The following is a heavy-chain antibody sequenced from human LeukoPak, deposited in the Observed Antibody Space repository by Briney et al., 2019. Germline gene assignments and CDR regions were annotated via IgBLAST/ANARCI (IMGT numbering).Heavy chain of an antibody. Sequence: GGSLRLSCAASGFTVSSNYMSWVRQAPGKGLEWVSVIYSGGSTYYADSVRGRFTISRDNSKNTLYLQMNSLRAEDTAVYYCARDDGAARLSFDFWGQGTMVTVSS. CDR2: IYSGGST. D-gene: IGHD6-6*01. CDR3: ARDDGAARLSFDF. CDR1: GFTVSSNY. V-gene: IGHV3-53*01. J-gene: IGHJ3*01.